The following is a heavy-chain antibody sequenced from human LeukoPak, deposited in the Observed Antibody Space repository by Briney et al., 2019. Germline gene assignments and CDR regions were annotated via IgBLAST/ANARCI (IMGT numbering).Heavy chain of an antibody. CDR2: INAGNGNT. V-gene: IGHV1-3*01. J-gene: IGHJ4*02. CDR3: AREVAYCGGDCPSTG. Sequence: GASVKVPCKASGYTFTSYAMHWVRQAPGQRLEWMGWINAGNGNTKYSQKFQGRVTITRDTSASTAYMELSSLRSEDTAVYYCAREVAYCGGDCPSTGWGQGTLVTVSS. CDR1: GYTFTSYA. D-gene: IGHD2-21*02.